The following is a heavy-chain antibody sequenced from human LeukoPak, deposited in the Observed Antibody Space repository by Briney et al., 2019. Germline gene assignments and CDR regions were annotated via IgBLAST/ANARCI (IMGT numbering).Heavy chain of an antibody. CDR3: ASPQWFGELFAFDI. V-gene: IGHV4-39*01. CDR2: IYYSGST. D-gene: IGHD3-10*01. CDR1: GGSISSSSYY. J-gene: IGHJ3*02. Sequence: PSEALSLTCTVSGGSISSSSYYWGWIRQPPGKGLEWIGSIYYSGSTYYNPSLKSRVTISVDTSKNQFSLKLSSVTAADTAVYYCASPQWFGELFAFDIWGQGTMVTVSS.